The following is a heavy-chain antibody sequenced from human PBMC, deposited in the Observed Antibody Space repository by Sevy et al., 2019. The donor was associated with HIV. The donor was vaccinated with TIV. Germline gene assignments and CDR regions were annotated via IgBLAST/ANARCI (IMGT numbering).Heavy chain of an antibody. CDR3: ARVSYPYYFDP. J-gene: IGHJ5*02. CDR2: INHSGST. CDR1: GGSFSGYY. D-gene: IGHD3-10*01. Sequence: SETLSLTCAVYGGSFSGYYWSWIRQPPGKGLEWIGEINHSGSTNYNPSLKSRVTISVDTSKNQFSLMLSSVTAADTAVYYCARVSYPYYFDPWGQGTLVTVSS. V-gene: IGHV4-34*01.